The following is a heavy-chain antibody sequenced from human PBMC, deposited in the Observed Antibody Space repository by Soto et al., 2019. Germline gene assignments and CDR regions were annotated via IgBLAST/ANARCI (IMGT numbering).Heavy chain of an antibody. CDR1: GGSFSGYY. Sequence: SETLSLTCAVYGGSFSGYYWNWIRQPPGKGLEWIGEINHSGSTYYNPSLKSRVTISVDTSKSQFSLKLSSVTAADTAVYYCARAGNSAYYYYGMDVWGQGTTVTVSS. V-gene: IGHV4-34*01. CDR3: ARAGNSAYYYYGMDV. CDR2: INHSGST. D-gene: IGHD4-4*01. J-gene: IGHJ6*02.